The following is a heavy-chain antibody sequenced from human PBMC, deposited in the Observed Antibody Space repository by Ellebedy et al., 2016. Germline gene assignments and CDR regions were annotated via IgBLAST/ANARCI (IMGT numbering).Heavy chain of an antibody. Sequence: GGSLRLXXVASGFTFRNFFMSWVRQAPGGGLEWVSTISAGGDITFSADSVKGRFTISRDNSRDTLYPQMNSLRAEDTAVYYCYYGHYSASWGQGTLVTVSS. V-gene: IGHV3-23*01. CDR3: YYGHYSAS. D-gene: IGHD4-17*01. J-gene: IGHJ4*02. CDR1: GFTFRNFF. CDR2: ISAGGDIT.